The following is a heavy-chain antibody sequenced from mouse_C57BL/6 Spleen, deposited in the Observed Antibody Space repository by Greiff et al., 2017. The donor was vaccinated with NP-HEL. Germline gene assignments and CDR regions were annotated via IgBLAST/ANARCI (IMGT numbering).Heavy chain of an antibody. CDR1: GYTFTDYN. CDR3: AREMDYYGSSYGGYFDV. J-gene: IGHJ1*03. CDR2: INPNNGGP. V-gene: IGHV1-18*01. Sequence: EVQLQQSGPELVKPGASVKIPCKASGYTFTDYNMDWVKQSHGKSLEWIGDINPNNGGPIYNQKFKGKATLTVDKSSSTAYMELRSLTSEDTAVYYCAREMDYYGSSYGGYFDVWGTGTTVTVSS. D-gene: IGHD1-1*01.